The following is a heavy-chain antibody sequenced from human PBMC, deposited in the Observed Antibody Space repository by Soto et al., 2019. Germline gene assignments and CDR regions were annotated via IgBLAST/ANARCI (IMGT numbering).Heavy chain of an antibody. J-gene: IGHJ4*02. D-gene: IGHD3-16*02. CDR3: AKDPYYDYVWGSYRPRDFDY. V-gene: IGHV3-23*01. CDR1: GFTFSSYA. Sequence: GGSLRLSCAASGFTFSSYAMRWVRQAPGKGLEWVSAISGSGGSTYYADSVKGRFTISRDNSKNTLYLQMNSLRAEDTAVYYCAKDPYYDYVWGSYRPRDFDYWGQGTLVTVSS. CDR2: ISGSGGST.